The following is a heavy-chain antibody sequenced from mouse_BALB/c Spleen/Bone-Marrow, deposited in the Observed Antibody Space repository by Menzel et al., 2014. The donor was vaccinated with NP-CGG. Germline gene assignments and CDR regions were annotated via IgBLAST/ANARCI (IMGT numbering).Heavy chain of an antibody. CDR3: ASNYYFDY. V-gene: IGHV3-2*02. CDR2: ISYSGST. J-gene: IGHJ2*01. CDR1: GYSIXSDYA. D-gene: IGHD1-3*01. Sequence: EVQGVESGPGLVKPSQSLSLTCTVTGYSIXSDYAWNWIRQFPGNKLEWMGYISYSGSTSYNPSLKSRISITRDTSKNQFFLQFNSVTTEDTATYYCASNYYFDYWGQGTTLTVSS.